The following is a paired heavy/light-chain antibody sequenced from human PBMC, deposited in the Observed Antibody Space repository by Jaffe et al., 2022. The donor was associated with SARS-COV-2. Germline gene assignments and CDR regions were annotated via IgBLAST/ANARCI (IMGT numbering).Light chain of an antibody. V-gene: IGKV3-15*01. CDR1: QTVSSH. J-gene: IGKJ2*01. CDR3: QQYNNWPGT. CDR2: GAS. Sequence: EIVMTQSPASLSVSPGERATLSCRASQTVSSHLAWYQQKPGQAPRLLIYGASTRATGIPARFSGSGSGTEFTLTISSLQSEDFAVYYCQQYNNWPGTFGQGTKLEIK.
Heavy chain of an antibody. Sequence: QVQLQESGPGLVKPSQTLSLTCTVSGGSINSGTYYWSWLRQPAGKGLEWIGRIYTSGTTAYNPSLKSRVTISLDTSKNQFSLKLNSVTAADTAVYYCAKDSNWNDWYFDLWGRGTLVTVSS. CDR3: AKDSNWNDWYFDL. J-gene: IGHJ2*01. D-gene: IGHD1-1*01. CDR1: GGSINSGTYY. CDR2: IYTSGTT. V-gene: IGHV4-61*02.